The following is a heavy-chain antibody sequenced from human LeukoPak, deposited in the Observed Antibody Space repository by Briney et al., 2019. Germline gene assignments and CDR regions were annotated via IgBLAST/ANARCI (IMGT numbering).Heavy chain of an antibody. V-gene: IGHV3-30*04. J-gene: IGHJ5*02. Sequence: GGSLRLSCAGSGFTFSGFAMHWVRQAPGKGLEWVAAISYHGRDKYYADAVSGRFTISRDNSKNTLHLEMNSLRTDDTAVYYCTKERGGGGRRINLMVGGYGPWGQGTQVTVSS. CDR2: ISYHGRDK. D-gene: IGHD3-22*01. CDR3: TKERGGGGRRINLMVGGYGP. CDR1: GFTFSGFA.